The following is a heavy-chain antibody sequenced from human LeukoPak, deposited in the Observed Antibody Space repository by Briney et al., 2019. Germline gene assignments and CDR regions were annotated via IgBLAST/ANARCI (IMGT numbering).Heavy chain of an antibody. V-gene: IGHV4-59*08. Sequence: SETLSLTCTVSGGSIGSYYWSWVRQPPGKGLEWIGYIHYSGSTNYNPSLKSRVTTSIDTSKNQFSLKLSSVTAADTAVYYCARASRPGAFDIWGQGTMVTVSS. CDR1: GGSIGSYY. J-gene: IGHJ3*02. CDR2: IHYSGST. CDR3: ARASRPGAFDI.